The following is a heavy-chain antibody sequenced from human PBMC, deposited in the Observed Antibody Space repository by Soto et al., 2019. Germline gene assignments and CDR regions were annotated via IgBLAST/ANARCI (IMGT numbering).Heavy chain of an antibody. CDR3: ARDQGGSYYY. J-gene: IGHJ4*02. CDR2: ISAYNGNT. V-gene: IGHV1-18*01. D-gene: IGHD1-26*01. CDR1: GYTFTSYG. Sequence: QVQLVQSGAEVKKPGASVKVSCKASGYTFTSYGISWVRQAPGQGLEWMGWISAYNGNTKYAQKLQVRVTMTADTGASTAYMELRRLRSDDTAVYYCARDQGGSYYYWGQGTLVTVSS.